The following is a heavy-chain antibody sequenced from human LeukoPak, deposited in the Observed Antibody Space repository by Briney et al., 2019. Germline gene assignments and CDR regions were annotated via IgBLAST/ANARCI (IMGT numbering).Heavy chain of an antibody. D-gene: IGHD3-16*01. CDR3: AKDRAGDVDY. CDR2: ISSNGGST. V-gene: IGHV3-64*01. CDR1: GFTFSSYA. Sequence: GGSLRLSCAASGFTFSSYAMHWVRQAPGKGLEYVSAISSNGGSTYYANSVKGRFTISRDNSKNTLYLQMNSLRAEDTAVYYCAKDRAGDVDYWGQGTLVTVSS. J-gene: IGHJ4*02.